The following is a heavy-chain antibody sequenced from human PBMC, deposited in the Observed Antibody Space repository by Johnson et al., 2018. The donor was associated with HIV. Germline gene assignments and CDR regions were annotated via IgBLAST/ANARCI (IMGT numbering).Heavy chain of an antibody. D-gene: IGHD2-8*02. CDR3: ARDEEVMYAMGAFDI. J-gene: IGHJ3*02. Sequence: EKLVESGGGLVQPGGSLRLSCAASGFTFSSYWRSWVRQAPGKGLEWVANIKQDGSEKYYVDSVKGRFTISRDNSKNTLYLQMNSLRADDTAVYYFARDEEVMYAMGAFDIWGQGTMLTVSS. CDR1: GFTFSSYW. CDR2: IKQDGSEK. V-gene: IGHV3-7*01.